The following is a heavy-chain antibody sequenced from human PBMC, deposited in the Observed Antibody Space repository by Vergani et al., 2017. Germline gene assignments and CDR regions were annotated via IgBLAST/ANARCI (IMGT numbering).Heavy chain of an antibody. V-gene: IGHV3-33*01. CDR2: IWYDGSNK. J-gene: IGHJ6*02. D-gene: IGHD3-3*01. CDR1: GFTFSSYG. CDR3: ARDAYDDFWSGYLDYYYYGMDV. Sequence: QVQLVESGGGVVQPGRSLRLSCAASGFTFSSYGMHWVRQAPGKGLEWVAVIWYDGSNKYYADSVKGRFTISRDNSKNTLYLQMNSLRAEDTAVYYCARDAYDDFWSGYLDYYYYGMDVWGQGTTVTVSS.